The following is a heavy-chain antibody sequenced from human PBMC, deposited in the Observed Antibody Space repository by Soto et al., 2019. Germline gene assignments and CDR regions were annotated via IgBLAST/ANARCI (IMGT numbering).Heavy chain of an antibody. D-gene: IGHD3-10*01. Sequence: QVQLQESGPGLVKPSETLSLTCSVSGGSITSHYCSWFRQPPGKGLEWIGYIHHSGSTSYNPSLKSRVTMSVDTSKNHFSLKVNSVTAADTALYYCARQGFGQLLGLVDVGGPGTTVTVPS. J-gene: IGHJ6*02. V-gene: IGHV4-59*08. CDR1: GGSITSHY. CDR2: IHHSGST. CDR3: ARQGFGQLLGLVDV.